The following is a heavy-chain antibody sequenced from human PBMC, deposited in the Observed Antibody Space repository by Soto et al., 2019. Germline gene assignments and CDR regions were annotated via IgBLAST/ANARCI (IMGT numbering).Heavy chain of an antibody. J-gene: IGHJ4*02. CDR2: IYYSGST. CDR3: ARVEALGEMATNPDY. D-gene: IGHD3-16*01. Sequence: SETLSLTCTVSGGSVSSGSYYWSWIRQPPGKGLEWIGYIYYSGSTNYNPSLKSRVTISVDTSKNQFSLKLSSVTAADTAVYYCARVEALGEMATNPDYWGQGTLVTVSS. V-gene: IGHV4-61*01. CDR1: GGSVSSGSYY.